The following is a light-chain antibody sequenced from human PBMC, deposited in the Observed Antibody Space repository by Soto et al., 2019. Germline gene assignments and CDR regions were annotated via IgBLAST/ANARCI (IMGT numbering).Light chain of an antibody. CDR2: GAS. CDR3: QQYKSWPPIT. Sequence: EVVLTQSPGTLSLSPGERATLACRASKSVSNYLAWYQQKSGQAPRLLIYGASSRASGIPDRFSGTGSGTEFTLTISSLKSEDYAVYYCQQYKSWPPITFGQGTRLEIK. CDR1: KSVSNY. J-gene: IGKJ5*01. V-gene: IGKV3D-15*01.